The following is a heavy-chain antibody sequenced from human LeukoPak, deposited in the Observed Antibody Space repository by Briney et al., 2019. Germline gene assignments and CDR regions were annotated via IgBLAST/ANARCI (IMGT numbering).Heavy chain of an antibody. D-gene: IGHD6-13*01. CDR2: VYYSGTT. V-gene: IGHV4-59*01. J-gene: IGHJ4*02. Sequence: SETLSLTCTVSGGSISSYYWSWIRQPPGKGLEWIGYVYYSGTTNYNPSLKSRVTISVDTSKNQFSLKLSSVTAADTAVYYCTRGVHIAAAQYGYWGQGTLVTVSS. CDR3: TRGVHIAAAQYGY. CDR1: GGSISSYY.